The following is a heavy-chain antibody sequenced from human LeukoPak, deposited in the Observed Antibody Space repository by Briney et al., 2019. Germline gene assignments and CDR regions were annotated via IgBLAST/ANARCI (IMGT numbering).Heavy chain of an antibody. D-gene: IGHD6-19*01. CDR3: TRVPIRGSGWYHPWSNGFDP. J-gene: IGHJ5*02. V-gene: IGHV1-2*02. CDR1: GYTFTGYY. Sequence: GASVKVSCKASGYTFTGYYIHWVRQAPGQGLEWMGWINPNSGDTNYAQKFQGRVTMTRDTSIGTAYMDLSRLRSDDTAVYYCTRVPIRGSGWYHPWSNGFDPWGQGTLVTVSS. CDR2: INPNSGDT.